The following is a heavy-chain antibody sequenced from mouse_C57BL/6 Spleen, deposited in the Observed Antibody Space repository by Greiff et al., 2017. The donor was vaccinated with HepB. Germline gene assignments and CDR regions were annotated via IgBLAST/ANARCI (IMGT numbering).Heavy chain of an antibody. CDR3: ARRGYGSRFLAWCAY. V-gene: IGHV1-55*01. CDR1: GHTFTSYW. D-gene: IGHD1-1*01. J-gene: IGHJ3*01. CDR2: IYPGSGST. Sequence: VQLQQSGAELVKPGASVQMSCKAPGHTFTSYWITWVKQRPGQGLEWIGDIYPGSGSTTYNEQFKSKATLTVDTLSSTAYMQLSSLTSEDAAVYYWARRGYGSRFLAWCAYWGQGTLVTVSA.